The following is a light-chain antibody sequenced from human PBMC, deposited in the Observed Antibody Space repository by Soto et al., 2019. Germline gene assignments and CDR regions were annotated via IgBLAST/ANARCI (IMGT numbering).Light chain of an antibody. CDR2: EVS. CDR3: SSYAGSNNLV. Sequence: QSALTQPPSASGSLGQSVTISCTGTSSDVGDYDFVSWYQQHPGKAPKLMIYEVSKRPSGVPDRFSGSKSGNTASLTVSGLQAEDEADYYCSSYAGSNNLVFGGGTNVTVL. J-gene: IGLJ2*01. CDR1: SSDVGDYDF. V-gene: IGLV2-8*01.